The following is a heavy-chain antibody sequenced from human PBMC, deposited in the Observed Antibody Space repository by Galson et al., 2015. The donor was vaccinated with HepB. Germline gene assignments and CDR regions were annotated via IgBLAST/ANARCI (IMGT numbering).Heavy chain of an antibody. J-gene: IGHJ5*02. CDR1: GYTFTGYY. CDR3: ARVLRGGGGNSGIWFDP. V-gene: IGHV1-2*02. Sequence: SVKVSCKASGYTFTGYYMHWVRQAPGQGLEWMGRINPTDGGTNFAQKFQGRVTMTTDTSTSTAYMELRSLKSDDTTVYYCARVLRGGGGNSGIWFDPWGQGTLVTVSS. D-gene: IGHD4-23*01. CDR2: INPTDGGT.